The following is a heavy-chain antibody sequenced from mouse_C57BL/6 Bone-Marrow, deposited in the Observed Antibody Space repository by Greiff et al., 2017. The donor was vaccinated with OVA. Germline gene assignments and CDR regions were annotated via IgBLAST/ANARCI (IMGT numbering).Heavy chain of an antibody. V-gene: IGHV5-6*01. CDR2: ISSGGSYT. J-gene: IGHJ3*01. Sequence: EVHLVESGGDLVKPGGSLKLSCAASGFTFSSYGLSWVRQTPDKRLEWVATISSGGSYTYYPDSVKGRFTISRDNANNTLYLQMSSLKSEDTAMYYCARQRYYGSSSWFAYWGQGTLVTVSA. CDR3: ARQRYYGSSSWFAY. CDR1: GFTFSSYG. D-gene: IGHD1-1*01.